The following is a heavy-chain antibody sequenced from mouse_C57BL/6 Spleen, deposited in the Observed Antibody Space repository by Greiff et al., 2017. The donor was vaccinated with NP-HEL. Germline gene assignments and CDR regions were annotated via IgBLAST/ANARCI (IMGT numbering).Heavy chain of an antibody. J-gene: IGHJ3*01. V-gene: IGHV1-47*01. Sequence: QVHLKQSGAELVKPGASVKMSCKASGYTFNTYPIEWMKQNHGKGLEWIGNFHPYNDDTKYNEKVKGKATLTVEKSSSTVYLELSGLTADDSAVYYCARAEGFDDGSVFAYWGQGTLVTVSA. CDR3: ARAEGFDDGSVFAY. CDR1: GYTFNTYP. D-gene: IGHD1-2*01. CDR2: FHPYNDDT.